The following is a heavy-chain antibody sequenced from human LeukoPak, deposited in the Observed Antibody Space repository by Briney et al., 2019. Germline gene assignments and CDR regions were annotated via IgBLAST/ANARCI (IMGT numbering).Heavy chain of an antibody. CDR3: VKDSFILEGGVGSDDGFAV. CDR2: AGDSAETT. V-gene: IGHV3-23*01. Sequence: GGSLRLSCAAPGFTFRKYGMSWVRPAPGKGLEWVSVAGDSAETTHYADSVKGRFFISRDNSKNTVHLEMKSLRDEDTALYYCVKDSFILEGGVGSDDGFAVWGQGTMVTVSS. J-gene: IGHJ3*01. CDR1: GFTFRKYG. D-gene: IGHD3-3*01.